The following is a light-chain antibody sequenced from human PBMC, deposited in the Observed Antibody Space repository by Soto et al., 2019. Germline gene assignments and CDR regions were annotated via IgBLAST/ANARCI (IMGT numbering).Light chain of an antibody. CDR1: SSNIGAGYD. J-gene: IGLJ3*02. Sequence: QSVLTQPPSVSGAPGQRVTISCTGSSSNIGAGYDVHWYQQLPGTAPKLLIYGNINRPSGVPDRFSGSKSGTSASLAITGLLDDDEAAYYYQHSDSSMRGWVFGGGTKLTVL. V-gene: IGLV1-40*01. CDR2: GNI. CDR3: QHSDSSMRGWV.